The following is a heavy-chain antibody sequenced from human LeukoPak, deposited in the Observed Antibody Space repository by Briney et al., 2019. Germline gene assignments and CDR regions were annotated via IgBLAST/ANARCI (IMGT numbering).Heavy chain of an antibody. D-gene: IGHD4-23*01. J-gene: IGHJ3*02. Sequence: GASVKVSCKASGYTFTGYYMHWVRQAPGQGLEWMGWINPNSGGTNYAQKFQGRVTMTRDTSISTAYMELSRLRSDDTAVYYCARDGPVVTNDAFDIWGQGTMVTVSS. CDR2: INPNSGGT. V-gene: IGHV1-2*02. CDR1: GYTFTGYY. CDR3: ARDGPVVTNDAFDI.